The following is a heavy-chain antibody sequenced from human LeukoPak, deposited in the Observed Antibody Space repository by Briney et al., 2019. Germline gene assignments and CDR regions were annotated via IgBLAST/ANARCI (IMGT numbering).Heavy chain of an antibody. D-gene: IGHD3-3*01. Sequence: GASVKVSCKASGYTFTGYYMHWVRQAPGQGLEWMGWINPNSGGTNYAQKFQGRVTMTRDTSVSTAYMELSSLRSDDTAVYYCARGSRFLEILFRFDPWGQGTLVTVSS. CDR3: ARGSRFLEILFRFDP. J-gene: IGHJ5*02. CDR2: INPNSGGT. V-gene: IGHV1-2*02. CDR1: GYTFTGYY.